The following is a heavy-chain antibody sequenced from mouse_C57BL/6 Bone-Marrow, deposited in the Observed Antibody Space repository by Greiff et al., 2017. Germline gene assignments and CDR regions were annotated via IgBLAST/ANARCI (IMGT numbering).Heavy chain of an antibody. D-gene: IGHD1-1*01. J-gene: IGHJ3*01. CDR2: IYPRSGNT. Sequence: QVQLQQSGAELVRPGASVKLSCKASGYTFTSYGISWVKQRTGQGLEWIGEIYPRSGNTYYNEKFKGKATLTADKSSSTAYMELRSLTSEDSAVYFCARAPYCGSSYPAWFAYWGQGTLVTVSA. CDR3: ARAPYCGSSYPAWFAY. CDR1: GYTFTSYG. V-gene: IGHV1-81*01.